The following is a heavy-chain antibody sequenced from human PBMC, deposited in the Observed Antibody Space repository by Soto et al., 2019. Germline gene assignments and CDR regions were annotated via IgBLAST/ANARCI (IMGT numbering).Heavy chain of an antibody. J-gene: IGHJ6*02. D-gene: IGHD3-10*01. CDR3: AREDRITMVRGVINGYYGMDV. CDR2: IIPIFGTA. CDR1: GGTFSSYA. Sequence: QVQLVQSGAEVKKPGSSVKVSCKASGGTFSSYAISWVRQAPGQGLEWMGGIIPIFGTANYAQKFQGRVTITADEATSTAYMELSSLRSEDTAVYYCAREDRITMVRGVINGYYGMDVCGQGTTVTVSS. V-gene: IGHV1-69*01.